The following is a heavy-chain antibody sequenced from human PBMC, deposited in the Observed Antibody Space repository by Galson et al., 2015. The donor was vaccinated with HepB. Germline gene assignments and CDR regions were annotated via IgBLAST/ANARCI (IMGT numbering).Heavy chain of an antibody. Sequence: SVKVSCKASGYTFTSYDINWVRQATGQGLEWMGWMNPNSGNTGYAQKFQGRVTMTRNTSISTAYMELSSLRSEDTAVYYCARVVSKCSSTSCLIDYWGQGTLVTVSS. CDR3: ARVVSKCSSTSCLIDY. V-gene: IGHV1-8*01. J-gene: IGHJ4*02. CDR1: GYTFTSYD. CDR2: MNPNSGNT. D-gene: IGHD2-2*01.